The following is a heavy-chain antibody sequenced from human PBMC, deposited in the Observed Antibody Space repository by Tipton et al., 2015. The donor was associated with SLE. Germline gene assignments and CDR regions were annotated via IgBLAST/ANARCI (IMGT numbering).Heavy chain of an antibody. CDR1: DYSISYGYY. CDR3: ARDSITMVQGDTVSLSWLDP. V-gene: IGHV4-38-2*02. CDR2: IYHSGKT. D-gene: IGHD3-10*01. Sequence: TLSLTCVVSDYSISYGYYWGWLRQPPGQGLEWIGSIYHSGKTYYNPSLQSRVTISVDTSKNQFSLKLSSVTAADTAVFYCARDSITMVQGDTVSLSWLDPWGQGTLVTVSS. J-gene: IGHJ5*02.